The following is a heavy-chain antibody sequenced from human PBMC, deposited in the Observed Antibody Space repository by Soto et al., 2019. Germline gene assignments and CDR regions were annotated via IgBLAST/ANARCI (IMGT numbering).Heavy chain of an antibody. J-gene: IGHJ6*02. CDR1: GYSFTSYW. V-gene: IGHV5-10-1*01. D-gene: IGHD3-3*02. Sequence: PGESLKISCKGPGYSFTSYWISWVRQMPGKGLEWMGRIDPSDSYTNYSPSFQGHVTISADKSISTAYLQWSSLKASDTAMYYCARHFKGSTARYGMDVWGQGTTVTVSS. CDR3: ARHFKGSTARYGMDV. CDR2: IDPSDSYT.